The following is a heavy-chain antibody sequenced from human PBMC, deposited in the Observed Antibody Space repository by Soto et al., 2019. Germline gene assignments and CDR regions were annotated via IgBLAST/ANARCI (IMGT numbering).Heavy chain of an antibody. CDR2: ISSSSSYI. J-gene: IGHJ1*01. V-gene: IGHV3-21*01. Sequence: GGSLRLSCAASGFTFSSYSMNWVRQAPGKGLEWVSSISSSSSYIYYADSVKGRFTISRDNAKNSLYLQMNSLRAEDTAVYYCASSYSSSRVSFQHWGQGTLVTVSS. CDR3: ASSYSSSRVSFQH. CDR1: GFTFSSYS. D-gene: IGHD6-6*01.